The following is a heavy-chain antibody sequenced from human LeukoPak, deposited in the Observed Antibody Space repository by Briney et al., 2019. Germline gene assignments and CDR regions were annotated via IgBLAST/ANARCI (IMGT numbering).Heavy chain of an antibody. Sequence: SETLSLTCTVSGGSISSYYWSWIRQPPGKGLEWIGYIYYTGNTNYNPSLKSRVAISVDTSKNQFSLKLSPVTAADTAVYYCARGTDHGRYEGDWGQGTLVTVSS. D-gene: IGHD6-19*01. J-gene: IGHJ4*02. V-gene: IGHV4-59*01. CDR3: ARGTDHGRYEGD. CDR1: GGSISSYY. CDR2: IYYTGNT.